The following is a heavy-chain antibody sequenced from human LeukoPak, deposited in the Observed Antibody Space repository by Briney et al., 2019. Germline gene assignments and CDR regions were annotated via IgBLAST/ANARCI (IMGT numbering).Heavy chain of an antibody. CDR1: GYTFTSYA. V-gene: IGHV7-4-1*02. Sequence: GASVKVSCKASGYTFTSYAMNWVRQAPGQGLEWMGWINTNTGNPTYAQGFTGRFVFSLDTSVSTAYLQISSLKAEDTAVYYCARAGITMVRGVKAPLYYWGQGTLVTVSS. CDR2: INTNTGNP. J-gene: IGHJ4*02. CDR3: ARAGITMVRGVKAPLYY. D-gene: IGHD3-10*01.